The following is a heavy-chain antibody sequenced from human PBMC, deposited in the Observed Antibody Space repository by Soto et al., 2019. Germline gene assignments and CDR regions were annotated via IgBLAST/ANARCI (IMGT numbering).Heavy chain of an antibody. CDR3: ARGGMTYYYDSSGYYPGY. CDR1: GFTFSSYG. J-gene: IGHJ4*02. CDR2: IWYDGSNK. Sequence: GGSLRLSCAASGFTFSSYGMHWVRQAPGKGLEWVAVIWYDGSNKYYADYVKGRFTISRDNSKNTLYLQMNCLSAEDTVVYYFARGGMTYYYDSSGYYPGYWGQGTLVTVSS. V-gene: IGHV3-33*01. D-gene: IGHD3-22*01.